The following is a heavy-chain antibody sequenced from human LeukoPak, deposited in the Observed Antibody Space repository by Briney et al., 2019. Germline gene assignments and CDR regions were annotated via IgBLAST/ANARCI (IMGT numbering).Heavy chain of an antibody. CDR2: ISAYNGNT. Sequence: ASVKVSCKASGYRFTSYGISWVRQAPGQGLEWMGWISAYNGNTNYAQKLQGRVTMTTDTSTSTAYMELRSLRSDDTAVYYCARGPSPDYDILTVEGGYYYGMDVWGQGTTVTVSS. V-gene: IGHV1-18*01. CDR3: ARGPSPDYDILTVEGGYYYGMDV. D-gene: IGHD3-9*01. CDR1: GYRFTSYG. J-gene: IGHJ6*02.